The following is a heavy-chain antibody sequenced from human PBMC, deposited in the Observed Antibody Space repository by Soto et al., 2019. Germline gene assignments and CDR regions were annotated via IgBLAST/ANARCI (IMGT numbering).Heavy chain of an antibody. CDR3: AKGLYYYESSAYMGY. CDR2: ISGSGGST. J-gene: IGHJ4*02. CDR1: GFTFSSYA. V-gene: IGHV3-23*01. D-gene: IGHD3-22*01. Sequence: EVQLLESGGGLVQPGGSLRLSCAASGFTFSSYAMSWVRQAPGKGLEWVSAISGSGGSTYYADSVKGRFTISRDNSKNTLYLQMNSLRAEEPAVYYCAKGLYYYESSAYMGYWGQGTLVTVSS.